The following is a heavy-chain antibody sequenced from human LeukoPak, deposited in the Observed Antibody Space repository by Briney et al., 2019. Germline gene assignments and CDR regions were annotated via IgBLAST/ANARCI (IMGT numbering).Heavy chain of an antibody. CDR1: VGTFSSYA. CDR2: NIPILCIA. D-gene: IGHD6-13*01. V-gene: IGHV1-69*04. J-gene: IGHJ4*02. Sequence: SVTVSCKASVGTFSSYAISWVGQAPGQGREGMGRNIPILCIANYAQKFQGRVTITADKSTSTAYMDLSSLRYEATAVYYCARTTGIAAAAPLDYWGQGTLVTVSS. CDR3: ARTTGIAAAAPLDY.